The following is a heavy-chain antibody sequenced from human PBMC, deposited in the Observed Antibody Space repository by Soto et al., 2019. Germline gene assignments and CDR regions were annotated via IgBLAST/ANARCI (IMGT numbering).Heavy chain of an antibody. CDR2: INPNGNNT. CDR3: ARGCITIFTTPPLPGGMDV. V-gene: IGHV1-46*01. Sequence: ASVKVSCKASGYTFASYYIHWVRQAPGQGLEWMGIINPNGNNTIYAQNFQGRVTLTTDRSTSTVYMDLGSLRSDDTAVYYCARGCITIFTTPPLPGGMDVWGQGTTVTVSS. CDR1: GYTFASYY. J-gene: IGHJ6*02. D-gene: IGHD3-3*01.